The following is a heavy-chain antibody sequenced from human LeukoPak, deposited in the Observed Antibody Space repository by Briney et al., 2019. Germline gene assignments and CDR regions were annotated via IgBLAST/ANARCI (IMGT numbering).Heavy chain of an antibody. CDR2: ISGSGDST. D-gene: IGHD1-14*01. CDR1: GFIFDTHT. CDR3: VRRAAVRDMDF. J-gene: IGHJ6*02. Sequence: GGSLRLSCTASGFIFDTHTLTWVRQAPGKGLEWVASISGSGDSTNYGDSVKGRFTISRDNFKRTVHLEMSNLRADDTAMYYCVRRAAVRDMDFWGLGTTVIVSS. V-gene: IGHV3-23*01.